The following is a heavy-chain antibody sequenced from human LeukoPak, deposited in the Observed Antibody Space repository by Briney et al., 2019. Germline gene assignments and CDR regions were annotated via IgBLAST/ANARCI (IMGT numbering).Heavy chain of an antibody. V-gene: IGHV3-9*01. CDR1: GFTFDNYA. D-gene: IGHD6-19*01. J-gene: IGHJ4*02. CDR3: AKVRGTYSSGYFFDY. Sequence: GRSLRLSCAASGFTFDNYAMHWVRQAPGKGLEWLSIISWNSGYIGYADFVKGRFTISRDNAKKSLDLQMNSLRAEDTAFYYCAKVRGTYSSGYFFDYWGQGTLVTVSS. CDR2: ISWNSGYI.